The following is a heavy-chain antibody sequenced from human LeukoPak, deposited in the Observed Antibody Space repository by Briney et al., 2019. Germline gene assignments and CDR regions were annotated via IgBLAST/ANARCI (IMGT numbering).Heavy chain of an antibody. D-gene: IGHD2-2*01. CDR3: ARGGEDIVVVPAPDAFDI. CDR2: ISSSSSYI. Sequence: GGSLRLSCAASGFTFSSYSMNWVRQAPGKGLEWVSSISSSSSYIYYADSVKGRFTISRDNAKNSLYLQMNSLRAEGTAVYYCARGGEDIVVVPAPDAFDIWGQGTMVTVSS. CDR1: GFTFSSYS. J-gene: IGHJ3*02. V-gene: IGHV3-21*01.